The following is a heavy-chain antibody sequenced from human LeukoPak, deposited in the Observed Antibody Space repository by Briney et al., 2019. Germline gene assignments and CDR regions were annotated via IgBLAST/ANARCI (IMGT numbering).Heavy chain of an antibody. CDR2: IYYSGST. CDR1: GGSISSSSHY. V-gene: IGHV4-39*01. D-gene: IGHD3-3*01. J-gene: IGHJ3*02. CDR3: ARGEGYDFWSGYHDAFDI. Sequence: SETLSLTCTVSGGSISSSSHYWGWIRQPPGKGLEWIGSIYYSGSTYYNPSLKSRVTISVDTSKNQFSLKLSSVTAADTAVYYCARGEGYDFWSGYHDAFDIWGQGTMVTVSS.